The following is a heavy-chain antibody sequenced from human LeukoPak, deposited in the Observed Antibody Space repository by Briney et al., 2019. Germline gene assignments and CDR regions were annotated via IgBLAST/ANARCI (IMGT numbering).Heavy chain of an antibody. CDR3: ARERDIVATAFDY. V-gene: IGHV3-23*01. CDR1: GFTVSNNA. D-gene: IGHD5-12*01. CDR2: IRGDGVST. Sequence: PGGSLRLSCVASGFTVSNNALTWFRQAPGKGLEWVSDIRGDGVSTFYADSVKGRFTISRDESKNTVYLQMNSLRAEDTAVYYCARERDIVATAFDYWGQGTLVTVSS. J-gene: IGHJ4*02.